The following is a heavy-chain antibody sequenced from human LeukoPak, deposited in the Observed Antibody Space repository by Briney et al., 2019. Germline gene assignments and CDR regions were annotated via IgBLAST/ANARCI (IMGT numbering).Heavy chain of an antibody. CDR2: INRHGNEV. V-gene: IGHV3-7*01. J-gene: IGHJ4*02. CDR1: GFMFSAYW. Sequence: GGSLRLSCAASGFMFSAYWMTWVRQVPGTGLEWVANINRHGNEVHYVDSVKGRFTISRDNAKNSLYLQLDSLRVEDTAVYYCARVGTWELQRVFDYWGQGTLVTVSS. CDR3: ARVGTWELQRVFDY. D-gene: IGHD1-1*01.